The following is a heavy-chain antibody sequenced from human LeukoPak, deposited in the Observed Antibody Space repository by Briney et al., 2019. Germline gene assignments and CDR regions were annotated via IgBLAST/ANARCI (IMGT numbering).Heavy chain of an antibody. CDR2: INLSRSL. J-gene: IGHJ3*02. D-gene: IGHD3-10*01. Sequence: PSETLSLTCAVYGGSFSGYYWSWIRQPPRKGLEWIGEINLSRSLNYNPSLKSRVTISIDTSKNQFSLKLSPVTAADTAVYYCARDLSDYYGSGSYRPIDAFDIWGQGTMVTVSS. CDR3: ARDLSDYYGSGSYRPIDAFDI. CDR1: GGSFSGYY. V-gene: IGHV4-34*01.